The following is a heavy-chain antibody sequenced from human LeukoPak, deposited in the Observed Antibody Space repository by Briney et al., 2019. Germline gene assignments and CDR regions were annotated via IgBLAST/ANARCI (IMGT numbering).Heavy chain of an antibody. Sequence: GGSLRLSCAVSGFTFDDYAMHWVRHAPGKGLEWVSLISGDGGSTYYVDSVKGRFTISRDNSKNSLYLQMNSLKTEDTALYYCAKGLYYYDSSGHPSPADAFDIWGQGTMVTVSS. CDR1: GFTFDDYA. CDR3: AKGLYYYDSSGHPSPADAFDI. D-gene: IGHD3-22*01. J-gene: IGHJ3*02. V-gene: IGHV3-43*02. CDR2: ISGDGGST.